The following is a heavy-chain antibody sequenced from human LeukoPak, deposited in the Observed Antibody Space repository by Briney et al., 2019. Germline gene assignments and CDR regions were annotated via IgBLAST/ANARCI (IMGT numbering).Heavy chain of an antibody. J-gene: IGHJ4*02. CDR2: IYYSGST. Sequence: PSETLSLTCTVSGGSISSYYWSWIRQPPGKGLEGIGYIYYSGSTNYNPSLKSRVTISVDTSKNQFSLKLSSVTAADTAVYYCARHPYYYDSSGLQERYFDYWGQGTLVTVSS. CDR1: GGSISSYY. D-gene: IGHD3-22*01. V-gene: IGHV4-59*01. CDR3: ARHPYYYDSSGLQERYFDY.